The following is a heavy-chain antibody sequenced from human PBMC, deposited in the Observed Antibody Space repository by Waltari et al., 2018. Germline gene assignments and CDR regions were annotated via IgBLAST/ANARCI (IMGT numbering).Heavy chain of an antibody. CDR2: IKNDGSII. CDR3: AKDWRRRLDYLDWLLFALDQ. J-gene: IGHJ4*02. D-gene: IGHD3-9*01. Sequence: DVQVVESGGGLVQPGGSLRLSCAGSGFNFSNYFMHWVRQPPGKGPVWVARIKNDGSIINYADSVKGRFTISRDNAKSTVFLQMNSLGGEDTAVYYCAKDWRRRLDYLDWLLFALDQWGQGTLVTVSS. CDR1: GFNFSNYF. V-gene: IGHV3-74*01.